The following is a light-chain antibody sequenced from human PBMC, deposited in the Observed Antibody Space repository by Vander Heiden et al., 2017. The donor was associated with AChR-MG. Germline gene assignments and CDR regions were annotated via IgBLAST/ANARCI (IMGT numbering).Light chain of an antibody. CDR2: GNS. Sequence: QSVLTQPPSASGAPGQRVTISSTGRSSNIGAGYDVHWYQQLPGTAPKLLIYGNSNRPSGVPDRFSGSKSGTSASLAITGLQAEDEADYYCQSYDSSLSGVVFGGGTKLTVL. CDR1: SSNIGAGYD. V-gene: IGLV1-40*01. J-gene: IGLJ2*01. CDR3: QSYDSSLSGVV.